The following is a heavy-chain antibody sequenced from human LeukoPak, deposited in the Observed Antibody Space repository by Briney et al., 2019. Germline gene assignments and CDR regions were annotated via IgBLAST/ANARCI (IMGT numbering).Heavy chain of an antibody. CDR3: GVYSSSWHDY. Sequence: GGSLSLSCAPSGFTFSSYATSWARQAPGKGMEWVSVISGSGGSTNYADSVKGRLTISRDNSKNTLYLQMNSLRAEDTSAYHCGVYSSSWHDYGGQGTLVTVPS. CDR2: ISGSGGST. V-gene: IGHV3-23*01. D-gene: IGHD6-13*01. J-gene: IGHJ4*02. CDR1: GFTFSSYA.